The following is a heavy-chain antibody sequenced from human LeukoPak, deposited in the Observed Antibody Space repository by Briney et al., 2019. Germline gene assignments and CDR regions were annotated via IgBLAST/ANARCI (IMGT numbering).Heavy chain of an antibody. CDR2: ISGSGGST. CDR1: GFTFSSYA. J-gene: IGHJ4*02. CDR3: AKSLRVLRFLEWLLYFDY. D-gene: IGHD3-3*01. V-gene: IGHV3-23*01. Sequence: GASLRLSCAASGFTFSSYAMSWVRQAPGEGLEWVSAISGSGGSTYYANSVKGRFTISRDNSKNTMYLQMNSLRAEDTAVYYCAKSLRVLRFLEWLLYFDYRGQGTLVTVSS.